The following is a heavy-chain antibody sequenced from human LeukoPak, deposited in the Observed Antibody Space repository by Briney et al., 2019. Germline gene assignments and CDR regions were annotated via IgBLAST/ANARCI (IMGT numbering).Heavy chain of an antibody. D-gene: IGHD3-3*01. V-gene: IGHV4-4*07. CDR2: IYTSGST. J-gene: IGHJ3*02. Sequence: SETLSLTCTVSGGSISSYYWSWIRQPAGKGLEWIGRIYTSGSTNYNPSLKSRVTISVDTSKNQFSLKLSSVTAADTAVYYCARLTHYDFWSGHRAFDIWGQGTMVTVSS. CDR1: GGSISSYY. CDR3: ARLTHYDFWSGHRAFDI.